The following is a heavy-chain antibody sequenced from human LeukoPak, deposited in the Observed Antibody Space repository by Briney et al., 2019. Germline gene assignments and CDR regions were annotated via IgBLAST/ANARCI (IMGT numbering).Heavy chain of an antibody. CDR1: GGSISSSSYY. D-gene: IGHD4-11*01. CDR3: ARKTYSNLFDY. V-gene: IGHV4-39*07. CDR2: INHSGST. J-gene: IGHJ4*02. Sequence: SETLSLTCTVSGGSISSSSYYWGWIRQPPGKGLEWIGEINHSGSTNYNPSLKSRVTISVDTSKNQFSLKLSSVTAVDTAVYYCARKTYSNLFDYWGQGTLVTVSS.